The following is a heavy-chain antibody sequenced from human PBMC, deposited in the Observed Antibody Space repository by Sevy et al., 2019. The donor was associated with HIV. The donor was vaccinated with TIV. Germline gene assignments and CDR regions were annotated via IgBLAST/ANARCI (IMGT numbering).Heavy chain of an antibody. CDR1: GYTFTSYG. CDR3: ARMLLWFGELESGWFDP. J-gene: IGHJ5*02. CDR2: ISAYNGNT. D-gene: IGHD3-10*01. Sequence: ASVKVSCKASGYTFTSYGISWVRQAPGQGLEWMGWISAYNGNTNDAQKLQGRVTMTTDTSTSTAYMELGSLRSDDTAVYYCARMLLWFGELESGWFDPWGQGTLVTVSS. V-gene: IGHV1-18*01.